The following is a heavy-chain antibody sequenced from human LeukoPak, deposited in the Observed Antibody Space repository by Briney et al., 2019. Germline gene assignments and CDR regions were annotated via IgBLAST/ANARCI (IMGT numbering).Heavy chain of an antibody. CDR2: ISSSSSYT. CDR1: GFTFSSYS. D-gene: IGHD3-9*01. Sequence: GGSLRLSCAASGFTFSSYSMNWVRQAPGKGLEWVSSISSSSSYTYYADSVKGRFTISRDNAKNSLYLQMNSLRAEDTAVYYCAIEHYNILTGYYIGPLGSGHYYYMDVWGKGTTVTISS. V-gene: IGHV3-21*01. CDR3: AIEHYNILTGYYIGPLGSGHYYYMDV. J-gene: IGHJ6*03.